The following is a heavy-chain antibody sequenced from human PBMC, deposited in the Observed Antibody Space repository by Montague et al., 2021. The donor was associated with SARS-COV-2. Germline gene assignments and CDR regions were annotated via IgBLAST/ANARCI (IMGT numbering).Heavy chain of an antibody. Sequence: SETLSLTCAVYGGSLSGYYWSWIRQPPGKGLEWIGEINHSGSTNYNPSLKSRVTISVDTSKNQFSLKLSSVTAADTAVYYCARGSRQWLVRPPHYYYFDYWGQETLVTVSS. D-gene: IGHD6-19*01. V-gene: IGHV4-34*01. CDR1: GGSLSGYY. CDR3: ARGSRQWLVRPPHYYYFDY. CDR2: INHSGST. J-gene: IGHJ4*02.